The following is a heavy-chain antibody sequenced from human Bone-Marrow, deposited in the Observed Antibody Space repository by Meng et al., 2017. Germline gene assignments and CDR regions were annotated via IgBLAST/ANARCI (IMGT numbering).Heavy chain of an antibody. CDR1: GYSISSGYY. CDR2: IYHSGST. CDR3: ARDKYHYGDFPYYFDY. D-gene: IGHD4-17*01. V-gene: IGHV4-38-2*02. J-gene: IGHJ4*02. Sequence: SETLSLTCAVSGYSISSGYYWGWIRQPPGKGLEWIGSIYHSGSTYYNPSLKSRVTISVDTSKNQFSLKLSSVTAADTAVYYCARDKYHYGDFPYYFDYWGQGTLVTVSS.